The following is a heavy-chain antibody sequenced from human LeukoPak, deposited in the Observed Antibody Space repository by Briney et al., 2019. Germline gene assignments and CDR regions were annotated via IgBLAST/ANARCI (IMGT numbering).Heavy chain of an antibody. V-gene: IGHV1-2*06. J-gene: IGHJ4*02. CDR2: INPNSGGT. CDR1: GYTFTGYY. Sequence: ASVKVSCKASGYTFTGYYMHWVRQVPGQGLEWMGRINPNSGGTNYAQKFQGRVTMTRDTSISTAYMELSRLRSDDTAVYYCARDWGRLRQSDDYWGQGTLVTVSS. CDR3: ARDWGRLRQSDDY. D-gene: IGHD4-17*01.